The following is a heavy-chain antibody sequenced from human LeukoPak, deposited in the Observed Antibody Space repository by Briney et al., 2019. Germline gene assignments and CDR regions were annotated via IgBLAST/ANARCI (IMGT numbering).Heavy chain of an antibody. D-gene: IGHD4-17*01. CDR1: GFTLDDYA. CDR2: ISWVGDTS. V-gene: IGHV3-43D*03. Sequence: GGSLRLSCAASGFTLDDYAMHWIRQAPGKGLQWISSISWVGDTSSYADSVKGRFTVSRDNTKGSLYLRMHSLRSEDTALYYCAKDRQYGDYGGGDFFDSWGQGTLVTVSS. J-gene: IGHJ4*02. CDR3: AKDRQYGDYGGGDFFDS.